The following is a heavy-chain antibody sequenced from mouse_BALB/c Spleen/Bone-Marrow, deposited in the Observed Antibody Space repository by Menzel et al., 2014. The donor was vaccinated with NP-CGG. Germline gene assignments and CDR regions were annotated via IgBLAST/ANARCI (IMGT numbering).Heavy chain of an antibody. CDR3: AKNIGYYYGSSYYAMDY. D-gene: IGHD1-1*01. CDR2: IWRGGST. V-gene: IGHV2-5-1*01. Sequence: VKLMESGPSLVQPSQSLSITCIVSGFSLTSYGVHWVRQSPGKGLEWLGVIWRGGSTDYNAAFMSRLSITKDNSKSQVFFKMNSLQADDTAIYYCAKNIGYYYGSSYYAMDYWGQGTSVTVSS. CDR1: GFSLTSYG. J-gene: IGHJ4*01.